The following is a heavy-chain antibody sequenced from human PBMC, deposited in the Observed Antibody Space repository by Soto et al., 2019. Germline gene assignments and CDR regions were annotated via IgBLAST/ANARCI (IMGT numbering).Heavy chain of an antibody. V-gene: IGHV3-21*01. J-gene: IGHJ4*02. CDR3: ARVPLAAAVPY. D-gene: IGHD6-13*01. Sequence: GSLSLSSAASGFTFSSYSMNWVRQAPGKGLEWVSSISSSSSYIYYADSVKGRFTISRDNAKNSLYLQMNSLRAEDTAVYYCARVPLAAAVPYWGQGTLVTVSS. CDR2: ISSSSSYI. CDR1: GFTFSSYS.